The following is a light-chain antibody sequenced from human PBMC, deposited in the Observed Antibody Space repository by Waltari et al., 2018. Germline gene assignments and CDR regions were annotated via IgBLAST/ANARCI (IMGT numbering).Light chain of an antibody. J-gene: IGKJ1*01. CDR3: QKNNSAPWT. CDR1: QGISNF. Sequence: DIQLTQSPSSLSASVGDRVTITCRASQGISNFLAWFQQKPGKVPEILIYAASSLQSGVPSRFSGSQSGTDFTLIIDNVQPEDVATYYCQKNNSAPWTFGQGTRVEIK. V-gene: IGKV1-27*01. CDR2: AAS.